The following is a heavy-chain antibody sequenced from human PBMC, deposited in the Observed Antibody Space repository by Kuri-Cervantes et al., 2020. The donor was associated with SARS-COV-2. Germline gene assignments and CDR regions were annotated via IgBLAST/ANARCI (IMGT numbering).Heavy chain of an antibody. CDR2: IYPGDSDT. V-gene: IGHV5-51*01. J-gene: IGHJ4*02. CDR3: ARQKFHYYDSSGYQGATDY. D-gene: IGHD3-22*01. Sequence: GGSLRLSCKHSGNSFTTYWIGWVRQMPGKCLEWMGIIYPGDSDTRYSPSFQGQVTISADKSISTAYLQWSSLKASDTAMYYCARQKFHYYDSSGYQGATDYWGQGTLVTVSS. CDR1: GNSFTTYW.